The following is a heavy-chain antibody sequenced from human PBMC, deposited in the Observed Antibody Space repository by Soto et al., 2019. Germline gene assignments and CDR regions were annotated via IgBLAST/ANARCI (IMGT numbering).Heavy chain of an antibody. D-gene: IGHD4-17*01. CDR2: IYWDGDK. J-gene: IGHJ4*02. Sequence: ISGGVGVGWIRQPPGKALELLAVIYWDGDKLYSPSLKSRLSIAKDTPKNQVVLTMTNMDPVHTATYYCAHSPFYGDKLDYWGQGTLVSVSS. CDR3: AHSPFYGDKLDY. CDR1: ISGGVG. V-gene: IGHV2-5*02.